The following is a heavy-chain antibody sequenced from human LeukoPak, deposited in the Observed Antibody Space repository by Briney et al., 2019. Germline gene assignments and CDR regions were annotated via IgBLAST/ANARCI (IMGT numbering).Heavy chain of an antibody. CDR2: ISSSGSTI. CDR3: ARVSGWYGMDV. J-gene: IGHJ6*02. Sequence: GGSLRLSCAASGFTFSSYEMNWVRQAPGKGLEWVSYISSSGSTIYCADSVKGRFTISRDNAKNSLYLQMNSLRAEDTAVYYCARVSGWYGMDVWGQGTTVTVSS. CDR1: GFTFSSYE. D-gene: IGHD6-19*01. V-gene: IGHV3-48*03.